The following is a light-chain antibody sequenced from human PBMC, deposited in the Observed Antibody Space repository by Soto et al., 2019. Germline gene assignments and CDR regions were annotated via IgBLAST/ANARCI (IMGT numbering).Light chain of an antibody. CDR3: QQLNTYPS. CDR1: QGIRSY. J-gene: IGKJ4*02. Sequence: DIKLTQSPSFLSASVGDRVTITCRASQGIRSYLAWYQQKPGKAPKLLIYVASTLQSGVPSRFSGSGSGTEFTLTISSLQPEDFSTYYCQQLNTYPSFGGGTKVELK. V-gene: IGKV1-9*01. CDR2: VAS.